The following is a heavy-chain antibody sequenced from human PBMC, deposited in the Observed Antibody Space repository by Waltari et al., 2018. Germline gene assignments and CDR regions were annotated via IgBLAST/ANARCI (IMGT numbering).Heavy chain of an antibody. CDR1: GYIFINYY. CDR2: VNPETGNA. V-gene: IGHV1-2*07. D-gene: IGHD6-6*01. CDR3: VRDRTTVVARPGDY. Sequence: QVVLVQSGAEVKKPGASVKVSCKASGYIFINYYLHWVRQAPGQGPEGMGCVNPETGNANYDNKFRGRVTMTWDTSRNTAFMDLSDLKSDDTAVYYWVRDRTTVVARPGDYWGQGTLVTVSS. J-gene: IGHJ4*02.